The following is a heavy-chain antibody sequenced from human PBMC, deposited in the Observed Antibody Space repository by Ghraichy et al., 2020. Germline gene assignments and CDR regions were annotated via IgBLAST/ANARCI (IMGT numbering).Heavy chain of an antibody. CDR3: ARHITTVVTLSSSYPPDLDYFDY. Sequence: SETLSLTCTVSGGSISSSSYYWGWIRQPPGKGLEWIGSIYYSGSTYYNPSLKSRVTISVDTSKNQFSLKLSSVTAADTAVYYCARHITTVVTLSSSYPPDLDYFDYWGQGTLVTVSS. CDR2: IYYSGST. J-gene: IGHJ4*02. CDR1: GGSISSSSYY. V-gene: IGHV4-39*01. D-gene: IGHD4-23*01.